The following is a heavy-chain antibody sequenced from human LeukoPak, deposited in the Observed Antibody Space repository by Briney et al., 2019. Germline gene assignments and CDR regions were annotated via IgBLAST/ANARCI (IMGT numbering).Heavy chain of an antibody. CDR2: INPNSGGT. D-gene: IGHD5-18*01. Sequence: GASVKVSCKASGYTFTGYYMHWVRHAPGQGLEWMGWINPNSGGTNYAQKFQGRVTMTRDTSISTAYMELSRLRSEDTAVYYCASGGPYTAMVYVSYWGQGTLVTVSS. J-gene: IGHJ4*02. CDR1: GYTFTGYY. CDR3: ASGGPYTAMVYVSY. V-gene: IGHV1-2*02.